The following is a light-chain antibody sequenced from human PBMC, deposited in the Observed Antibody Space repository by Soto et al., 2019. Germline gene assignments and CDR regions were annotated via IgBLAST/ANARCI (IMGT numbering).Light chain of an antibody. V-gene: IGKV1-5*01. J-gene: IGKJ2*01. CDR2: DVS. Sequence: DIQMTQSPSTLAASVGDTVTMTCRSSSKWFAWYQKKPGKALKLLIYDVSNLESGVPPRVSGSTSGAESTLTITGLQPDDLGTYYYQHTTDFTFVQGNKVEIK. CDR1: SSSKW. CDR3: QHTTDFT.